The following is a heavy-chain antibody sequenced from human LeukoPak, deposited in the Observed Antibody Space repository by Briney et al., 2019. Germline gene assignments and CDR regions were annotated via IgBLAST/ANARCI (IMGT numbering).Heavy chain of an antibody. D-gene: IGHD4-17*01. CDR3: GKDPNGDYVGAFDM. Sequence: GGSLRLSCAASGFTFSNYAMIWVRQAPGKGLEWVSAISGSGGSTYYADSVKGRFTISRDNSKNTLFLQVNSLRAEDTAAYYCGKDPNGDYVGAFDMWGQGTMVTVSP. CDR1: GFTFSNYA. V-gene: IGHV3-23*01. CDR2: ISGSGGST. J-gene: IGHJ3*02.